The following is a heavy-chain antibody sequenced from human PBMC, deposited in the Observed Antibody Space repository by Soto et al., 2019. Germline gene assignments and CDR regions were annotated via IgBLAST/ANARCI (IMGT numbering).Heavy chain of an antibody. CDR3: ASSRGEMATTYFDY. J-gene: IGHJ4*02. D-gene: IGHD3-10*01. V-gene: IGHV4-34*01. CDR1: GGSFSGYY. CDR2: INHSGST. Sequence: ASETLSLTCAVYGGSFSGYYWSWIRQPPGKGLEWIGEINHSGSTNYNPSLKSRVTISVDTSKNQFSLKLSSVTAADTAVYYCASSRGEMATTYFDYWGQGTLVTVSS.